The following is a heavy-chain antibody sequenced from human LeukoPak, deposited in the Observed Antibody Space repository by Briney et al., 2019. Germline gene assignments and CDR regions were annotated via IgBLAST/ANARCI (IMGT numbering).Heavy chain of an antibody. D-gene: IGHD6-19*01. CDR2: IKPDGKMT. CDR3: ARVSSGQQWLAFDY. Sequence: GGSLRLSCAASGFTFSSYSMHWVRQVPGKGLVSVSRIKPDGKMTDYADSVRGRFTVSRDDAQNTLFLHMSSLRTDDTAVYYCARVSSGQQWLAFDYWGQGILVTVSS. CDR1: GFTFSSYS. V-gene: IGHV3-74*01. J-gene: IGHJ4*02.